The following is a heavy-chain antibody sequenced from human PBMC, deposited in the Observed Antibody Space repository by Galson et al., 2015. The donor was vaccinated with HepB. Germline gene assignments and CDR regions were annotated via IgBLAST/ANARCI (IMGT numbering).Heavy chain of an antibody. CDR2: IYYSVST. CDR3: ARFYQLLSP. J-gene: IGHJ5*02. D-gene: IGHD2-2*01. V-gene: IGHV4-59*08. Sequence: QVQLQESGPGLVKPSATLSLTCPVSGGSISSYYWSWIRQPPGKGLEWIGYIYYSVSTNYNPSLKSRVTISVDTSKNQFSLKLSSVTAADTAVYYCARFYQLLSPWGQGTLVTVSS. CDR1: GGSISSYY.